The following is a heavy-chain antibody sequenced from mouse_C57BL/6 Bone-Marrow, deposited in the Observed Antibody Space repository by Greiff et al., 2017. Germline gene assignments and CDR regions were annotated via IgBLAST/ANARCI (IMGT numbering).Heavy chain of an antibody. J-gene: IGHJ3*01. CDR3: AGWGYLAWFAY. D-gene: IGHD2-2*01. CDR2: ISSGGSYT. Sequence: DVQLVESGGDLVKPGGSLKLSCAASGFTFSSYGMSWVRQTPDKRLEWVATISSGGSYTYYPDSVKGRFTISRDNAKNTLYLQMSSLKSEDTAMYYWAGWGYLAWFAYWGQGTLVTVSA. V-gene: IGHV5-6*01. CDR1: GFTFSSYG.